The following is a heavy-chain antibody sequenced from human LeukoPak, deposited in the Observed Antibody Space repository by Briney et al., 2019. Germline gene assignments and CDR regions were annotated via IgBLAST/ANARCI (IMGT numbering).Heavy chain of an antibody. CDR3: ARTIYCSGGSCYSWDY. V-gene: IGHV3-21*01. D-gene: IGHD2-15*01. CDR2: ISSSSSYI. CDR1: GFTFSSYS. Sequence: PGGSLRLSCAASGFTFSSYSMNWVRQALGKGLEWVSSISSSSSYIYYADSVKGRFTISRDNAKNSLYLQMNSLRAEDTAVYYCARTIYCSGGSCYSWDYWGQGTLVTVSS. J-gene: IGHJ4*02.